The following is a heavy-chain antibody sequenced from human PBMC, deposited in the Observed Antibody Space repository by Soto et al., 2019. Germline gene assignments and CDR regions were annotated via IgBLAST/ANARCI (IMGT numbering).Heavy chain of an antibody. CDR1: GFTFRSYE. D-gene: IGHD2-8*02. V-gene: IGHV3-48*01. Sequence: GVLRLSCVASGFTFRSYEMDWLRHVPGRGLEWVAYIDETSATTHFANSVRGRFTISRDNAKNSLYLEMDSLSAEDSAVYYCAREHCRDGVCADDFDLWGQGTMVTVSS. CDR3: AREHCRDGVCADDFDL. J-gene: IGHJ3*01. CDR2: IDETSATT.